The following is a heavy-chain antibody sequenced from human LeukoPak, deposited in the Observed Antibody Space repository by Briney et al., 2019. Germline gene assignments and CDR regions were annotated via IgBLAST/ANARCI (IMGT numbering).Heavy chain of an antibody. Sequence: GGSLRLSCAASGVTFSLYGMNWVRQAPGKGLEWVSYISEDTSIIHYADSVKGRFTISRDNARNSLYLQMSSLRVVDTAVYYCATTGVRRDNWFDPWGQGTLVTVSS. CDR1: GVTFSLYG. J-gene: IGHJ5*02. CDR2: ISEDTSII. D-gene: IGHD3-10*01. CDR3: ATTGVRRDNWFDP. V-gene: IGHV3-48*01.